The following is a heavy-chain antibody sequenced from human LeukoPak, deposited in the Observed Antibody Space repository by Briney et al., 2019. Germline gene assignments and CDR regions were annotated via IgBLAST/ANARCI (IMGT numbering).Heavy chain of an antibody. J-gene: IGHJ3*02. CDR3: AKERFEYDAPGAFDI. D-gene: IGHD3-3*01. V-gene: IGHV3-23*01. CDR2: ISGSGGST. CDR1: GFTFSNYA. Sequence: GGSLRLSCAASGFTFSNYAMSWVRQAPGKGLEWVSIISGSGGSTYYADSVKGRFTISRDNSKNTLYLQMNSLRAEDTALYYCAKERFEYDAPGAFDIWGRGTMVTVSS.